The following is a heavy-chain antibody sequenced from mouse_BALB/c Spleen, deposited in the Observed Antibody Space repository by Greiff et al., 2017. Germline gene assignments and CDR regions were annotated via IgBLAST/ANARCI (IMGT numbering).Heavy chain of an antibody. CDR3: ARRTYGSSHYAMDY. CDR1: GYTFTGYA. D-gene: IGHD1-1*01. J-gene: IGHJ4*01. Sequence: VQLQQSGPELVRPGVSVKISCKGSGYTFTGYAMHWVKQSHAKSLEWIGVISTYYGNTNYNQKFKGKATMTIDKSSSTAYMELPRMTSEDAAIYYCARRTYGSSHYAMDYWGQGTSVTVSS. V-gene: IGHV1-67*01. CDR2: ISTYYGNT.